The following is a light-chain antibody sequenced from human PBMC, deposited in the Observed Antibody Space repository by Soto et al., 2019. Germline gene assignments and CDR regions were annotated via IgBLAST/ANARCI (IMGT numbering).Light chain of an antibody. Sequence: VVMTQSPLSLPVALGQPASISCRSSQSLVHSDGNTYVNWFQQRPGQSPRRLIYKVFNRDSGVPDRFSGSGSGTDFTLEISRVEAEDVGIYYCMEGTDWPPTFGPGTKVEIK. CDR1: QSLVHSDGNTY. J-gene: IGKJ4*02. V-gene: IGKV2-30*02. CDR3: MEGTDWPPT. CDR2: KVF.